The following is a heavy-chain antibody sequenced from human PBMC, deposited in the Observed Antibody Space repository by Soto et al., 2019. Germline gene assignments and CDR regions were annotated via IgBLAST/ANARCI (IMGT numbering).Heavy chain of an antibody. V-gene: IGHV1-24*01. J-gene: IGHJ4*02. CDR2: FDPEDGET. Sequence: SVKASCKVSGYTLTELSMHWVRQAPGKGLEWMGVFDPEDGETIYAQKFQGRVTMTEDTSTDTAYMELSSLRSEDTAVYYCATVAYCGGDCYSGFGYWGQGTLVTVSS. CDR3: ATVAYCGGDCYSGFGY. CDR1: GYTLTELS. D-gene: IGHD2-21*02.